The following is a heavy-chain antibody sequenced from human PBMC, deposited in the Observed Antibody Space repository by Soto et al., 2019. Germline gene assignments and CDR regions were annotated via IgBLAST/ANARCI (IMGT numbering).Heavy chain of an antibody. Sequence: PGGSLRLSCAASGFTVSSNYMSWVRQAPGKGLKWVSVIYSGGSTYYADSVKGRFTISRDNSKNTLYLQMNSLRAEDTAVYYCARDSPASRLHDFWSGYYVHYYYYYYMDVWGKGTTVTVSS. J-gene: IGHJ6*03. CDR3: ARDSPASRLHDFWSGYYVHYYYYYYMDV. V-gene: IGHV3-66*01. CDR1: GFTVSSNY. CDR2: IYSGGST. D-gene: IGHD3-3*01.